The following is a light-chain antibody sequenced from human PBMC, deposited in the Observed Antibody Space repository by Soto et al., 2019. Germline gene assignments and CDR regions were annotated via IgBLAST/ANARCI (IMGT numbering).Light chain of an antibody. J-gene: IGLJ1*01. V-gene: IGLV2-14*01. CDR2: DVS. CDR1: SSDVGGYNY. CDR3: SYYTSSSSRLYV. Sequence: QSALTQPASVSGSPGQSITISCTGTSSDVGGYNYVSWYQQHPGKAPKLMIYDVSNRPSGVSNRFSGSKSGNTASLTIPGLQADDEAEYYCSYYTSSSSRLYVFGTGTKLTVL.